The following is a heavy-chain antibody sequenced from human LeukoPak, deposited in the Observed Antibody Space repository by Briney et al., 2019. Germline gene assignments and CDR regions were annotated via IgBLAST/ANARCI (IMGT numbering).Heavy chain of an antibody. CDR3: ARAVYYGSGYFDY. CDR1: GGPISSGGYS. Sequence: SETLSLTCAVSGGPISSGGYSWSWIRQPPGTGLEWIGYIYHSGSTYYNPSLKSRVTISVDRSKNQFSLKLSSVTAADTAVYYCARAVYYGSGYFDYWGQGTLVTVSS. V-gene: IGHV4-30-2*01. J-gene: IGHJ4*02. CDR2: IYHSGST. D-gene: IGHD3-10*01.